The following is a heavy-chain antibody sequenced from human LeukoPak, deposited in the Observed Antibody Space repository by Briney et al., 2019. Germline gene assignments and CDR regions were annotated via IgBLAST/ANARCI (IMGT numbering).Heavy chain of an antibody. CDR3: ARDIATIPVY. Sequence: GGSLRLSCTASGFTFSNYWMHWVRQAPGKGLVWVSRITNDGSGATYADSVKGRFTISRDNAKNTVYLQMNSLRAEDTAVYYCARDIATIPVYWGQGTLVTVPS. D-gene: IGHD4/OR15-4a*01. CDR2: ITNDGSGA. V-gene: IGHV3-74*01. CDR1: GFTFSNYW. J-gene: IGHJ4*02.